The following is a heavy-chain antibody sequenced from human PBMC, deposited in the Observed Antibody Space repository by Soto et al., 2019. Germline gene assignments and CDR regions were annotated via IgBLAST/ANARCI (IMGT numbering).Heavy chain of an antibody. Sequence: SVTVSCQVSGYTLTDLSMHWVRQAPGQGLEWMGGIIPIFGTANYAQKFQGRVTITADESTSTAYMELSSLRSEDTAVYYCARGQSGSSGYSDWFDPWGQGTLVTVSS. J-gene: IGHJ5*02. CDR1: GYTLTDLS. CDR2: IIPIFGTA. D-gene: IGHD3-22*01. CDR3: ARGQSGSSGYSDWFDP. V-gene: IGHV1-69*13.